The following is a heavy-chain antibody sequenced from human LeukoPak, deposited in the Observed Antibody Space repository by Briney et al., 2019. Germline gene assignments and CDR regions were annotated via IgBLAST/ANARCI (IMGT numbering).Heavy chain of an antibody. CDR1: GFTFNSYA. Sequence: PGGSLRLSCAASGFTFNSYAMSWVRQAPGKGLEWVSAISGSGGSTYYADSVKGRFTISRDNSKNTLYLQMNSLRAEDTAVYYCAKHSSGWYRLWFDPWGQGTLVTVSS. D-gene: IGHD6-19*01. CDR2: ISGSGGST. CDR3: AKHSSGWYRLWFDP. V-gene: IGHV3-23*01. J-gene: IGHJ5*02.